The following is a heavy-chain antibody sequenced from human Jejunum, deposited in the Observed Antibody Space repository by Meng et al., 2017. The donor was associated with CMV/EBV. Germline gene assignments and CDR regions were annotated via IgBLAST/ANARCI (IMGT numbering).Heavy chain of an antibody. D-gene: IGHD3-16*01. Sequence: VRQAPGKGLEWLGGILSLSSTPKYAQKFQGRLTITTDESTGTSYMELRSLRIDDTAVYYCARAPPRVYYAMDIWGQGTTVTVSS. CDR2: ILSLSSTP. V-gene: IGHV1-69*05. CDR3: ARAPPRVYYAMDI. J-gene: IGHJ6*02.